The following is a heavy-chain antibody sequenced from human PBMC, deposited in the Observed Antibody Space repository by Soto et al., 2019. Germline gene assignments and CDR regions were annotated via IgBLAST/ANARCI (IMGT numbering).Heavy chain of an antibody. CDR2: INPSGGST. CDR1: GYTFTSYY. V-gene: IGHV1-46*01. Sequence: GASVKVSCKASGYTFTSYYMHWVRQAPGQGLEWMGIINPSGGSTSYAQKFQGRVTMTRDTSTSTVYMELSSLRSEDTAVYYCAKGRYYDSSGYSNYFDYWGQGTLVTVS. D-gene: IGHD3-22*01. J-gene: IGHJ4*02. CDR3: AKGRYYDSSGYSNYFDY.